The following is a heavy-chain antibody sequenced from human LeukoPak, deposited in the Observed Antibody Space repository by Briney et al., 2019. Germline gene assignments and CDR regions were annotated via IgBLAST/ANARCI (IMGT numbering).Heavy chain of an antibody. D-gene: IGHD2-2*01. J-gene: IGHJ4*02. CDR1: GLTFGDYG. CDR3: TASDHLYCSSTSCHFDY. Sequence: PGGSLRLSCTPSGLTFGDYGMSWVRQAPGKGLEWVSFIQSKTYGEGTQYAASVRGRFTISRDDSRSTAYLQMNSLKTEDTGVYYCTASDHLYCSSTSCHFDYWGQGTLVTVAS. V-gene: IGHV3-49*04. CDR2: IQSKTYGEGT.